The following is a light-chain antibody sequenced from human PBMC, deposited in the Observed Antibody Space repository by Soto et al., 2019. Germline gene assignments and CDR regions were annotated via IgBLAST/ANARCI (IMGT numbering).Light chain of an antibody. CDR1: QSVSSW. CDR2: DAS. CDR3: QQYNSYSGT. Sequence: PSTLSASVGDRVTITCRASQSVSSWLAWYQQKPGKAPKLLIYDASSLESGVPSRFSGSGSGTEFTLTISSLQPDDFATYYCQQYNSYSGTFGQGTKVDIK. V-gene: IGKV1-5*01. J-gene: IGKJ1*01.